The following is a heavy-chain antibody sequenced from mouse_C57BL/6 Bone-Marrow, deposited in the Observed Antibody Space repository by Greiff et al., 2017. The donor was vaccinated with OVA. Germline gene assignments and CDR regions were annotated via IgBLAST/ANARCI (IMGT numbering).Heavy chain of an antibody. CDR1: GFNIKDYY. CDR2: IDPEDGET. D-gene: IGHD1-1*01. V-gene: IGHV14-2*01. Sequence: EVQLVESGAELVKPGASVKLSCTASGFNIKDYYMHWVKQRTEQGLEWIGRIDPEDGETKYAPKFQGKATITADTSSNTAYLQLSSLTSEDTAVYYCARCYYGSSPYWYFDVWGTGTTVTVSS. CDR3: ARCYYGSSPYWYFDV. J-gene: IGHJ1*03.